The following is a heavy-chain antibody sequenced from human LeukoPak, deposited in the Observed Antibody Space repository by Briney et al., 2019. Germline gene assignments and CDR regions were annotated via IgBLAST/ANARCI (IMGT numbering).Heavy chain of an antibody. CDR2: INHSGST. CDR3: ARGPEDAYYYDSSGKLLGY. Sequence: SETLSLTCAVYGGSFSGYYWSWIRQPPGKGLEWIGEINHSGSTNYNPSLKSRVTISVDTSKNQFSLKLSSVTAADTAMFYCARGPEDAYYYDSSGKLLGYWGQGTLATVSS. CDR1: GGSFSGYY. J-gene: IGHJ4*02. D-gene: IGHD3-22*01. V-gene: IGHV4-34*01.